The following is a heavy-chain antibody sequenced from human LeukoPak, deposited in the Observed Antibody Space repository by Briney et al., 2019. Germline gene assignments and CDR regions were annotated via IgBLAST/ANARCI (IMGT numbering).Heavy chain of an antibody. CDR3: AKDLYYYDSSGWHWAFDY. J-gene: IGHJ4*02. D-gene: IGHD3-22*01. CDR1: GFTFSSYE. CDR2: ISSSGSTI. V-gene: IGHV3-48*03. Sequence: GGSLRLSCAASGFTFSSYEMNWVRQAPGKGLEWVSYISSSGSTIYYADSVKGRFTISRDNSKNTLYLQMNSLRAEDTAVYYCAKDLYYYDSSGWHWAFDYWGQGTLVTVSS.